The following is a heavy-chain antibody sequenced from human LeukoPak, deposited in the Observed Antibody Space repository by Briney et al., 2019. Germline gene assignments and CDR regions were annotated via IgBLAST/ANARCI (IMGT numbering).Heavy chain of an antibody. Sequence: SETLSLTCTVSGDSIYSYYWSWFRQPPGKRLEWIAYISYSGGTNYNPSLRSRVTISLDTSKNQVSLKVTSVTAADTAVYYCARHLAYGDYPLDYWDQGTLVTVSS. D-gene: IGHD4-17*01. CDR2: ISYSGGT. J-gene: IGHJ4*02. CDR1: GDSIYSYY. V-gene: IGHV4-59*08. CDR3: ARHLAYGDYPLDY.